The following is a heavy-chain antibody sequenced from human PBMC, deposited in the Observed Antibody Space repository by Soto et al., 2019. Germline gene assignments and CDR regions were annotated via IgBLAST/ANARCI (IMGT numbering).Heavy chain of an antibody. CDR1: SVHPSPSEHL. J-gene: IGHJ6*02. CDR3: ARQENSSGGYYYYYGMDV. Sequence: TLSPHWTFSSVHPSPSEHLLCRLRLYPGKGLEWIGSIYYSGSTYYNPSLKSRVTISVDTSKNQFSLKLSSVTAADTAVYYCARQENSSGGYYYYYGMDVWGQGTTVS. V-gene: IGHV4-39*01. D-gene: IGHD6-19*01. CDR2: IYYSGST.